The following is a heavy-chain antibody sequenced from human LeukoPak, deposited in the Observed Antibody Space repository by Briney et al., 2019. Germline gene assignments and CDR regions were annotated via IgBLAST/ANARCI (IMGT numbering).Heavy chain of an antibody. Sequence: SETLSLTCTVSGGSVSSGSYYWSWIRQPPGKGPEWIGYIYYSGSTNYNPALKSRVTISVDTSKNQFSLKLSSVTAADTAVYYCARDSDYGDYGNFDYWGQGTLVTVSS. CDR3: ARDSDYGDYGNFDY. D-gene: IGHD4-17*01. CDR2: IYYSGST. V-gene: IGHV4-61*01. J-gene: IGHJ4*02. CDR1: GGSVSSGSYY.